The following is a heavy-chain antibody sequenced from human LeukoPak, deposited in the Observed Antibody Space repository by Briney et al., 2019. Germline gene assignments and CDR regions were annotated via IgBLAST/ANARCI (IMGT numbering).Heavy chain of an antibody. V-gene: IGHV4-31*03. Sequence: PSETLSLTCTVSGGSISSGGYYWSWIRQHPGKGLEWLGYIYYSGSTYYNPSLKSRVTISVDTSKNQFSLKLSSVTAAETAVYYCARDVVPAAMGTFGYWGQGTLVTVSS. J-gene: IGHJ4*02. CDR3: ARDVVPAAMGTFGY. CDR2: IYYSGST. CDR1: GGSISSGGYY. D-gene: IGHD2-2*01.